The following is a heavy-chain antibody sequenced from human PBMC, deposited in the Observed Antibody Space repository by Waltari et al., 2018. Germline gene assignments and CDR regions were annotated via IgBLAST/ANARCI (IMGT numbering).Heavy chain of an antibody. J-gene: IGHJ6*02. CDR2: IIPILGIA. CDR3: ASKGSRGRYYYGMDV. CDR1: GGSFSSYA. Sequence: QVQHVQSGAEVQKPGSSVTVSCKASGGSFSSYALTWVRQAHGQGLEWMGGIIPILGIANYAQKFQGRVTITADKSTSTAYMELSSLRSEDTAVYYCASKGSRGRYYYGMDVWGQGTTVTVSS. V-gene: IGHV1-69*10.